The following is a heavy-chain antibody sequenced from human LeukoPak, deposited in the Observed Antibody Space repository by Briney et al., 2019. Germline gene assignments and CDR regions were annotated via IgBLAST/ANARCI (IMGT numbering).Heavy chain of an antibody. V-gene: IGHV4-59*01. CDR3: ARSYYYDSSGYYLYYFDY. D-gene: IGHD3-22*01. Sequence: SETLSLTCTVSGGSISSYYWSWIRQPPGKGLEWIGYIYYSGSTNYNPSLKSRVTISVDTSKNQFSLKLSSVTAADTAVYYCARSYYYDSSGYYLYYFDYWGQGTLVTVSS. CDR2: IYYSGST. J-gene: IGHJ4*02. CDR1: GGSISSYY.